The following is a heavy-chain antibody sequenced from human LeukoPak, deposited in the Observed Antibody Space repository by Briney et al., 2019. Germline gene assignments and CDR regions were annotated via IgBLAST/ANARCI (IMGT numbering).Heavy chain of an antibody. CDR2: NIRKTDGGTT. V-gene: IGHV3-15*01. J-gene: IGHJ1*01. D-gene: IGHD4-23*01. CDR3: ARLGGNGGPH. CDR1: GLPFRNSW. Sequence: GGSLSLLRAASGLPFRNSWMSLVRQAPGKGLEGVGRNIRKTDGGTTPYAATVKGSFTISRDDSKNTLYLQMNSVRAEDTGVYYCARLGGNGGPHWGQGPLVTVSS.